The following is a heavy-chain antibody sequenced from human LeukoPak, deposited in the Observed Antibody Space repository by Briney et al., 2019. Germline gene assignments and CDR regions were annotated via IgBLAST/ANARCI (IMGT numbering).Heavy chain of an antibody. Sequence: QTGGSLRLSCAASGITLSGYWMHWVRQAPGKGLVWVSRINFDGSDTSYADFVKGRFTISRDNAKNTLFPQMNSLRAEDTAVYYCTRSLMDWGQGIRVTVSS. V-gene: IGHV3-74*01. J-gene: IGHJ4*02. CDR3: TRSLMD. CDR2: INFDGSDT. CDR1: GITLSGYW. D-gene: IGHD3-16*01.